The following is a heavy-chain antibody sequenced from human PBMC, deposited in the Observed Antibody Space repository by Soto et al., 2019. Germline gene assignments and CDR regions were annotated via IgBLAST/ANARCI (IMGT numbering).Heavy chain of an antibody. Sequence: QITLKESGPTLVKPTQTLTLTCIFSGFSLRTSGVGVGWIRQPPGKALEWLGFIYWNDDKRYSPSLKSRLTVTKDTSKHQGVLTMTNMDPGDTAPYYCAKSGSRCWYGWCEPWRQGALVTVSS. CDR1: GFSLRTSGVG. V-gene: IGHV2-5*01. CDR3: AKSGSRCWYGWCEP. D-gene: IGHD6-13*01. CDR2: IYWNDDK. J-gene: IGHJ5*02.